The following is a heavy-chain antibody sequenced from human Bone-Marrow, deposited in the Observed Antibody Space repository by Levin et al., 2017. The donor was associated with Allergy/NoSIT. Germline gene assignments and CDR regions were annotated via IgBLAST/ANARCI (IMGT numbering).Heavy chain of an antibody. Sequence: PGGSLRLSCVVSGFPVGTNYMSWVRQAPGKGLEYVSIIYAGANEHYADSVRGRFTTSIDNSMNTLFLQMNNLRVEDTAVYYCVRDGGGAATDWGRGTLVAVSP. D-gene: IGHD3-16*01. CDR1: GFPVGTNY. CDR2: IYAGANE. J-gene: IGHJ4*02. V-gene: IGHV3-53*01. CDR3: VRDGGGAATD.